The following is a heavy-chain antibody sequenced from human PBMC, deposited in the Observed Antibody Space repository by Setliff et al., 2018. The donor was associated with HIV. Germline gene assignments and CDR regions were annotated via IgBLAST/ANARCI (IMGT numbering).Heavy chain of an antibody. V-gene: IGHV3-7*01. Sequence: GSLRLSCAASGFAFSSHQMSWVRQAPGKGLEWVAKIRQDGTDKYYVDSVKGRFTISRDNAKNSLYLQMNSLRAEDTAVYYCAKGPGYSSSWYYFNYWGQGTMVTVSS. CDR1: GFAFSSHQ. J-gene: IGHJ4*01. CDR3: AKGPGYSSSWYYFNY. CDR2: IRQDGTDK. D-gene: IGHD6-13*01.